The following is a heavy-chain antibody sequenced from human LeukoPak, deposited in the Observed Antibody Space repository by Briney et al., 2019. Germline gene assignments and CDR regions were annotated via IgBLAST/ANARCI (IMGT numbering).Heavy chain of an antibody. CDR1: GGSISSGGYY. V-gene: IGHV4-30-2*01. CDR3: ARGGEMATIAFDY. J-gene: IGHJ4*02. CDR2: IYHSGST. Sequence: PSQTLSLTCTVSGGSISSGGYYWSWIRQPPGKGLEWVGYIYHSGSTYYNPSLKSRVTISVDRSKNQFSLKLSSVTAADTAVYYCARGGEMATIAFDYWGQGTLVTVSS. D-gene: IGHD5-24*01.